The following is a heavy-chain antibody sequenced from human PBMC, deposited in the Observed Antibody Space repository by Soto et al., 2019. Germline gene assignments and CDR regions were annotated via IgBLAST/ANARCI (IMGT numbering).Heavy chain of an antibody. CDR3: AKAPDYDFLSGYYPNWFDP. D-gene: IGHD3-3*01. V-gene: IGHV3-23*01. CDR1: GFTFSTYA. J-gene: IGHJ5*02. Sequence: GGSLRLSCAASGFTFSTYAMSWFRQAPGKGLEWVSAISGSGGSTYYADSVKGRFTISRDNSKNTLYLQMNSLRAEDTAVYYCAKAPDYDFLSGYYPNWFDPWGQGTLVTVSS. CDR2: ISGSGGST.